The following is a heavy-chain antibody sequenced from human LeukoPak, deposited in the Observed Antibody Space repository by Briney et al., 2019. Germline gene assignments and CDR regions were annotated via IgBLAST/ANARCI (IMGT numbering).Heavy chain of an antibody. J-gene: IGHJ4*02. CDR1: GFTFSDYE. D-gene: IGHD6-19*01. CDR2: ISSSASII. CDR3: ARDLLPSSVAGTFCY. V-gene: IGHV3-48*03. Sequence: GGSLRLSCAASGFTFSDYEMNWVRQAPGKGLEWVSYISSSASIIYYSDSVKGRFTISRDNAKNSLYLQMNSLRAEDTAVYYCARDLLPSSVAGTFCYWGQGTLVTVSS.